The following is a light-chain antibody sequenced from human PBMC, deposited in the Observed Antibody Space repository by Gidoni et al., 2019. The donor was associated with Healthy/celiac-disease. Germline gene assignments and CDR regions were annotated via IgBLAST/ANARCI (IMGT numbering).Light chain of an antibody. CDR2: WAS. J-gene: IGKJ3*01. CDR3: QQYYSTPLFT. CDR1: QSVLYSSNNKNY. Sequence: DIVMTQSPDSMAVSLGDRATINCKSSQSVLYSSNNKNYLAWYQQKPGPPPKLLIYWASTRESGVPDRFSGSGSGTDFTLTISSLQAEDVAVYYCQQYYSTPLFTFGPXTKVDIK. V-gene: IGKV4-1*01.